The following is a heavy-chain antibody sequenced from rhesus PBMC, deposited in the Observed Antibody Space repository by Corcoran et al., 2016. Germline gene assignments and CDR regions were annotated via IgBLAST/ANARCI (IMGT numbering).Heavy chain of an antibody. CDR2: IIPLVGIT. D-gene: IGHD3-22*01. CDR1: GFTFGSYA. V-gene: IGHV1-198*02. Sequence: QVQLVQSGAEVKKPGASVKVSCKASGFTFGSYAIRWVRQAPAPGLEWMGVIIPLVGITNYAEKFEGRVTSTADTSTSTAYMELSSLRSEDTAVYYCARGDWSDYLWGLDSWGQGVVVTVSS. CDR3: ARGDWSDYLWGLDS. J-gene: IGHJ6*01.